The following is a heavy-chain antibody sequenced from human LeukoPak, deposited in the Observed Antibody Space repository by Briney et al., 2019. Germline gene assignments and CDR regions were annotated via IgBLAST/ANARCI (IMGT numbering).Heavy chain of an antibody. CDR2: IYYSGST. D-gene: IGHD5-12*01. V-gene: IGHV4-31*03. Sequence: SQTLSLTCTVSGGSISSGGYYWSWIRQHPGKGLEWIGYIYYSGSTYYNPSLKSRVTISVDTSKNQFSLKLSSVTAADTAVYYCAKVRGYSGYGVGHLNSWFDPWGQGTLITVSS. CDR1: GGSISSGGYY. CDR3: AKVRGYSGYGVGHLNSWFDP. J-gene: IGHJ5*02.